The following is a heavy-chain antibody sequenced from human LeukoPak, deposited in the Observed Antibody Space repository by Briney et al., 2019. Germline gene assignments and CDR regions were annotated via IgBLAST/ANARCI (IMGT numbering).Heavy chain of an antibody. CDR1: GYTFTSYG. V-gene: IGHV1-18*01. J-gene: IGHJ5*02. Sequence: GASVKVSCKASGYTFTSYGISWVRQAPGQGLEWMGWISAYNGNTNYAQKLQGRVTMTTDTSTSTAYMELRSLRSDDTAVYYCARDSAPSPGDGYNRNWFDPWGQGTLVTVSS. D-gene: IGHD5-24*01. CDR2: ISAYNGNT. CDR3: ARDSAPSPGDGYNRNWFDP.